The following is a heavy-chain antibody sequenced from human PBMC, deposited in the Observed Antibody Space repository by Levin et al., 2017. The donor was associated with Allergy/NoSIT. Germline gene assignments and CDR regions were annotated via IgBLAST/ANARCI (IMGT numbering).Heavy chain of an antibody. CDR3: VSLFSLQGLLPLISDS. Sequence: GESLKISCKASGYSFTGYYMHWVRQAPGQGLEWMGWINPKSGGTNYAQKFQGRVTMTRDTSISTAYMDLSRLTSDATAVYYCVSLFSLQGLLPLISDSWVRGTMVTVSS. CDR1: GYSFTGYY. CDR2: INPKSGGT. D-gene: IGHD6-19*01. V-gene: IGHV1-2*02. J-gene: IGHJ3*02.